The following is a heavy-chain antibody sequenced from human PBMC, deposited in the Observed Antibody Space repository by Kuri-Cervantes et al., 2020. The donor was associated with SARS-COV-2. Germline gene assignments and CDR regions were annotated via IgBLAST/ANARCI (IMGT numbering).Heavy chain of an antibody. V-gene: IGHV1-69*05. J-gene: IGHJ5*02. D-gene: IGHD6-6*01. CDR2: IIPIFGTA. Sequence: SVKVSCKASGGTFSSYAISWVRQAPGQGLEWMGGIIPIFGTANYAQKFQGRVTMTRDTSISTAYMELSRLRSDDTAVYYCAGVSKAARPSAWFDPWGQGTLVTVSS. CDR1: GGTFSSYA. CDR3: AGVSKAARPSAWFDP.